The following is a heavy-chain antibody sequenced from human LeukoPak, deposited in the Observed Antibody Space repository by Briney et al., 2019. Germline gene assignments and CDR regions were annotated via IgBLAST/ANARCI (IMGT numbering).Heavy chain of an antibody. V-gene: IGHV3-15*07. D-gene: IGHD6-19*01. CDR2: IRSKTHGEAI. Sequence: GGSLRLSCAASGFTFSNVWMNWVRQAPGKGLEWVGRIRSKTHGEAIDYAAPVRGRFTISRDDSKNTLYLQLNSLKTEDTAVYYCVTVVIIAVTGNDYWGQGSLVTVSS. J-gene: IGHJ4*02. CDR1: GFTFSNVW. CDR3: VTVVIIAVTGNDY.